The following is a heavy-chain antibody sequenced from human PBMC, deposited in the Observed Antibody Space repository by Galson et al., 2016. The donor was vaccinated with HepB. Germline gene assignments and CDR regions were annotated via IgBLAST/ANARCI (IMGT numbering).Heavy chain of an antibody. V-gene: IGHV3-15*01. D-gene: IGHD3-10*01. CDR2: SKTKGDVVAT. CDR3: ATESYYYASGSYSTFDY. CDR1: GLSLNDAW. Sequence: SLRLSCAGSGLSLNDAWLSWVRQAPGRGLEWVGRSKTKGDVVATDYAAPVRGRFTMSRDDSKNTLYLQMNSLRAEDTAVYYCATESYYYASGSYSTFDYWGQGTLVTVSS. J-gene: IGHJ4*02.